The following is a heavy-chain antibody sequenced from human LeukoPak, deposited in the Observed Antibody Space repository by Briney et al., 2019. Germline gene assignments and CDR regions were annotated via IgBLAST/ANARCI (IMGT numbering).Heavy chain of an antibody. Sequence: SQTLSLTCAISGDSVSSSSDAWNWIRQSPSRGLEWLGRTYYRSNDYAVSVKTRTTINVDTSKNQVSLQLSSVTPEDTAVYYCAGGRNNAFDIWGQGTMVTVS. CDR3: AGGRNNAFDI. D-gene: IGHD1/OR15-1a*01. J-gene: IGHJ3*02. V-gene: IGHV6-1*01. CDR2: TYYRSN. CDR1: GDSVSSSSDA.